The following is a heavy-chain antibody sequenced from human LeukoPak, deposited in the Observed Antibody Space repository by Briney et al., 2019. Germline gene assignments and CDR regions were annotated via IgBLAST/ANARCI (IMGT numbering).Heavy chain of an antibody. V-gene: IGHV4-61*01. CDR3: ARSGWLQFDYFDY. J-gene: IGHJ4*02. CDR2: IYYSGST. Sequence: SETLSLICTVSGGSISGSSYYWSWIRQPPGKGLEWIGYIYYSGSTNYNPSLESRVSISVDTSKNQVSLRLRSVTAADTAVYYCARSGWLQFDYFDYWGQGILVTVSS. CDR1: GGSISGSSYY. D-gene: IGHD5-24*01.